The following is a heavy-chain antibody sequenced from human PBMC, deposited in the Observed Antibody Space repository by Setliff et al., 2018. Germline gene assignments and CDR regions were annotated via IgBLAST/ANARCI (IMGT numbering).Heavy chain of an antibody. CDR1: GGSISSGSDY. Sequence: SETLSLTCSVSGGSISSGSDYWTWIRQPAGKGLEWIGHIYTSGSTNYNPSLKSRVTISVDASKNQLSLNLRSVTAADTAVYYCARAISGWYSAHYYYMTSGAKGPRSPSP. J-gene: IGHJ6*03. CDR3: ARAISGWYSAHYYYMTS. D-gene: IGHD6-19*01. CDR2: IYTSGST. V-gene: IGHV4-61*09.